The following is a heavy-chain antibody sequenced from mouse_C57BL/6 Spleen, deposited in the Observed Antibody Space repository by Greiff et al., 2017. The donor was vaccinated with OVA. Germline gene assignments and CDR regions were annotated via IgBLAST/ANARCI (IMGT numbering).Heavy chain of an antibody. CDR2: ILPGSGST. Sequence: VQLQQSGAELMKLGASVKLSCKATGYTFTGYWIEWVKQRPGHGLEWIGEILPGSGSTNYNEKFKGKATFTADTSSNTAYLQLSSLTTEESAIYYWGRRVIREGAMDYWGQGTSVTVSS. J-gene: IGHJ4*01. CDR1: GYTFTGYW. CDR3: GRRVIREGAMDY. D-gene: IGHD1-1*01. V-gene: IGHV1-9*01.